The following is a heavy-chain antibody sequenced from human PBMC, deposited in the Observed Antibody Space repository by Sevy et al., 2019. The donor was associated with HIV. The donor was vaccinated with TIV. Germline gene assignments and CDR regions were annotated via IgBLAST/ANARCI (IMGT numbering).Heavy chain of an antibody. CDR2: IWYDGSDT. J-gene: IGHJ6*02. D-gene: IGHD4-4*01. V-gene: IGHV3-33*01. CDR3: ARDVDSNYDGIDA. CDR1: GFIFSNHG. Sequence: GSLRLYCAASGFIFSNHGMHWVRQAPGKGLEWVAGIWYDGSDTYYGESVKGRFTISRDNSKNTVDLQMNSLRVEDTAVYYCARDVDSNYDGIDAWVQGTTVTVSS.